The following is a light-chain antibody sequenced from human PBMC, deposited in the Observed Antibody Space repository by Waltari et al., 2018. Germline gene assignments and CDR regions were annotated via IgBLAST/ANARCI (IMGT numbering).Light chain of an antibody. CDR3: QQSYNAPRT. CDR1: QSISTY. J-gene: IGKJ3*01. CDR2: AAS. V-gene: IGKV1-39*01. Sequence: IQMTQSPSSLSASVGDRVTITCRASQSISTYLNWYQQKQGKAPNLMIYAASTLQSGVPSRFSGSGSETDFTLTISSLQPEDFATYYCQQSYNAPRTFGLGTKVDIK.